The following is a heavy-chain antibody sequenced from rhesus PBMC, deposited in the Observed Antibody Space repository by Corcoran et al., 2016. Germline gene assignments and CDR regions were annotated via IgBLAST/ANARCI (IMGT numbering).Heavy chain of an antibody. CDR2: VNGKSGST. D-gene: IGHD6-13*01. J-gene: IGHJ5-1*01. CDR1: GASISSYW. Sequence: QVQLQESGPGLVKPSETLSLTCAVPGASISSYWWNWLRQPPGKGREWIGGVNGKSGSTNHNPSLKSRVTISKDASKNQFSLKLGSVTAADTAVYYCATKGWVYSNRFDVWGPGVLVTVSS. V-gene: IGHV4-80*01. CDR3: ATKGWVYSNRFDV.